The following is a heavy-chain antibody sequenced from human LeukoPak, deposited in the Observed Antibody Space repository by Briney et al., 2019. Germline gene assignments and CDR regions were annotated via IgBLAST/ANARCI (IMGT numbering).Heavy chain of an antibody. CDR2: ISGSGGST. V-gene: IGHV3-23*01. CDR3: AKDLSSGWPDAFDI. CDR1: GFTFDDYG. J-gene: IGHJ3*02. Sequence: GGSLRLSCAASGFTFDDYGMSWVRQAPGKGLEWVSAISGSGGSTYYADSVKGRFTISRDNSKNTLYLQMNSLRAEDTAVYYCAKDLSSGWPDAFDIWGQGTMVTVSP. D-gene: IGHD6-19*01.